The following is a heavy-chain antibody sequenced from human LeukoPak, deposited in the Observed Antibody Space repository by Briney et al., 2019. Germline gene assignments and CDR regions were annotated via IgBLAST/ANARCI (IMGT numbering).Heavy chain of an antibody. D-gene: IGHD3-3*01. J-gene: IGHJ5*02. CDR1: GGSFSGYY. CDR3: ARVATTGDFWSGYLNRFDP. Sequence: SETLSLTCAVYGGSFSGYYWSWIRQPPGKGLEWIGEINHSGSTNYNPSLKSRVTISVDTSKNQFSLKLSSATAADTAVYYCARVATTGDFWSGYLNRFDPWGQGTLVTVSS. CDR2: INHSGST. V-gene: IGHV4-34*01.